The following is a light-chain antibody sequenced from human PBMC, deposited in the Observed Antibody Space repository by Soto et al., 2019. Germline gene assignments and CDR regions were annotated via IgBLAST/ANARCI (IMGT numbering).Light chain of an antibody. J-gene: IGKJ1*01. CDR1: QSVTSNY. V-gene: IGKV3-20*01. CDR2: GAS. CDR3: PQYGSAPTT. Sequence: VLTQSPGTLSLSPGERASLSCRASQSVTSNYLAWYQQKPGQAPRRLIFGASIRDTGIPDRCSGSGAGTDVTLTINRRKHADVAGEYCPQYGSAPTTFAQGTKVDIK.